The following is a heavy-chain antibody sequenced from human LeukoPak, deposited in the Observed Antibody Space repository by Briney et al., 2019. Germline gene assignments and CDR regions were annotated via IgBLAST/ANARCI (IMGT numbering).Heavy chain of an antibody. Sequence: SETLSLTCPVSGDSINIYYWSWLRQPPGKGLEWIGYINYSGTTTYNPSLKSRVTISLDTSKKQFSLKLSSVTAADTAMYYCATYDSDIARLDPWAQGTLVTVS. D-gene: IGHD3-22*01. CDR2: INYSGTT. CDR3: ATYDSDIARLDP. CDR1: GDSINIYY. V-gene: IGHV4-59*01. J-gene: IGHJ5*02.